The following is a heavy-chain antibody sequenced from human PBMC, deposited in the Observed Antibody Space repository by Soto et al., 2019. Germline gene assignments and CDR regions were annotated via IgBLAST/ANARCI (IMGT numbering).Heavy chain of an antibody. CDR3: ASRALLRYFDWREYFQH. CDR2: ISGSGGST. V-gene: IGHV3-23*01. Sequence: PGGSLRLSCAASGFTFSSYAMSWVRQAPGKGLEWVSAISGSGGSTYYADSVKGRFTISRDNSKNTLYLQMNSLRAEDTAVYYCASRALLRYFDWREYFQHWGQGTLVTVSS. CDR1: GFTFSSYA. D-gene: IGHD3-9*01. J-gene: IGHJ1*01.